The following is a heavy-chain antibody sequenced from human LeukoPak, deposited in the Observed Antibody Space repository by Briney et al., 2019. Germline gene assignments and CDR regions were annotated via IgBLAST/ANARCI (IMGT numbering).Heavy chain of an antibody. Sequence: GGSLRLSCAASGFFVSKNYISWVRQAPGKGLEWVSVIYSGGNTYYADSVKGRFTISRDNSKNTLYLQMNSLRAEDTALYYCAKDRPYDYDSSGFVAFDIWGQGTMVTVSS. CDR2: IYSGGNT. J-gene: IGHJ3*02. D-gene: IGHD3-22*01. CDR1: GFFVSKNY. CDR3: AKDRPYDYDSSGFVAFDI. V-gene: IGHV3-53*01.